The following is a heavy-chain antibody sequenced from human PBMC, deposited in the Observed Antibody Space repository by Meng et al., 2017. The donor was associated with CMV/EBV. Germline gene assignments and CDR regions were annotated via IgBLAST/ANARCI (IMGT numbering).Heavy chain of an antibody. CDR1: GYTCTGYY. Sequence: HVQLLRSCAEVNKPWASVKASCKASGYTCTGYYSHWVRQAPGQGLEWMGWINPNSGGTNYAQKFQGRVTMTRDTSISTAYMELSRLRSDDTAVYYCARLGSTDDYWGQGTLVTVSS. D-gene: IGHD2-15*01. V-gene: IGHV1-2*02. CDR2: INPNSGGT. CDR3: ARLGSTDDY. J-gene: IGHJ4*02.